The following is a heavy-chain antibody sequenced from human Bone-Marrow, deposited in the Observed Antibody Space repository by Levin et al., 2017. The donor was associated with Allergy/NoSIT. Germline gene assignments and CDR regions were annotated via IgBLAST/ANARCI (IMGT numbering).Heavy chain of an antibody. Sequence: TTGGSLRLSCAASGFAFSSAWMNWVRQAPGKGLEWVGRIKNDGRTTDYAAPVKDRFTISRDDSKNTLYLQMNSLKTEDTAVYYCITGLGGRRHTHDDYWGQGTLVTVSP. V-gene: IGHV3-15*07. CDR3: ITGLGGRRHTHDDY. J-gene: IGHJ4*02. CDR2: IKNDGRTT. CDR1: GFAFSSAW. D-gene: IGHD2-2*02.